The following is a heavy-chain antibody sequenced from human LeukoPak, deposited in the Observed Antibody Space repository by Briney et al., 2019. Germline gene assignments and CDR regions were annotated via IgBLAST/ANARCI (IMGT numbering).Heavy chain of an antibody. J-gene: IGHJ3*02. CDR2: FDPEDGET. D-gene: IGHD1-26*01. Sequence: ASVKVSCKVSGYTLTELAIHWVRQAPGKGLEWMGGFDPEDGETIYAQKFQGRVTMTEDTSTDTAYMELSSLRSEDTAVYYCATARDSGSYSGIWGQGTMVTVSS. CDR1: GYTLTELA. V-gene: IGHV1-24*01. CDR3: ATARDSGSYSGI.